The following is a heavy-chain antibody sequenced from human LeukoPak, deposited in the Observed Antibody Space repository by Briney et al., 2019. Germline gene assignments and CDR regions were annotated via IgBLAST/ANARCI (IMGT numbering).Heavy chain of an antibody. D-gene: IGHD6-19*01. V-gene: IGHV4-4*02. CDR3: ARDGRGYSSGWYYFDY. Sequence: SGTLSLTCAVSGGSISSSNWWSWVRQPPGKVLEWIGEIYHSGSTNYNPSLKSRVTISVDKSKNQFSLKLSSVTAADTAVYYCARDGRGYSSGWYYFDYWGQGTLVTVSS. CDR1: GGSISSSNW. J-gene: IGHJ4*02. CDR2: IYHSGST.